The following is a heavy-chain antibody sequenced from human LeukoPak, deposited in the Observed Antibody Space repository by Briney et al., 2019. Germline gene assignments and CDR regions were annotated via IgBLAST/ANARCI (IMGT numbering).Heavy chain of an antibody. D-gene: IGHD3-10*01. J-gene: IGHJ4*02. CDR1: GFTFSSYG. CDR2: IRYDGSNK. CDR3: ARAGPQPTYYYGSGSYIPDY. V-gene: IGHV3-30*02. Sequence: GGSLRLSCAASGFTFSSYGVHWVRQAPGKGLEWVAFIRYDGSNKYYADSVKGRFTISRDNSKNTLYLQMNSLRAEDTAVYYCARAGPQPTYYYGSGSYIPDYWGQGTLVTVSS.